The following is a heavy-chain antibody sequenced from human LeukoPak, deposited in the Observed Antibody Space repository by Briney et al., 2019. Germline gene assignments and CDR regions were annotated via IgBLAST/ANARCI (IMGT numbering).Heavy chain of an antibody. D-gene: IGHD6-19*01. Sequence: GGSLRLSCAASGFTFSSYEMNWVRQVPGKGLEWVSYTSSSGYTRYYADSVKGRFTISRDNAKNSLYLQMNSLRAEDTAVYYCARVGQWLVNYWGRGTLVTVSS. CDR2: TSSSGYTR. V-gene: IGHV3-48*03. J-gene: IGHJ4*02. CDR1: GFTFSSYE. CDR3: ARVGQWLVNY.